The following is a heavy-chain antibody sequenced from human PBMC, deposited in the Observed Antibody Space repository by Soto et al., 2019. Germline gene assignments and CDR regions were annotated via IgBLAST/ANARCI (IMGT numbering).Heavy chain of an antibody. J-gene: IGHJ4*02. V-gene: IGHV3-72*01. CDR2: TRDKGHSYTT. Sequence: EVQLVESGGGLVQPGGSLRLSCAASGFTFSDHYMDWVRQAPGKGLEWIGRTRDKGHSYTTEYAASVKGRSTVSRDDSKNSLYLQMNSLKADDTAVYFCARVSRNYDLDFWGQGTLVTVSS. D-gene: IGHD5-12*01. CDR1: GFTFSDHY. CDR3: ARVSRNYDLDF.